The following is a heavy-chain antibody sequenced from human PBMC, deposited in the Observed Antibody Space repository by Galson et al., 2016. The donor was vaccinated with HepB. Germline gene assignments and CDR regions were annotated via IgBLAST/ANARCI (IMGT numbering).Heavy chain of an antibody. V-gene: IGHV1-18*01. CDR2: TNTYDGKA. J-gene: IGHJ5*02. CDR1: GHTFSSYG. D-gene: IGHD1-1*01. CDR3: ATAVLYTGWFDP. Sequence: GAEVKKPGASVTVSCKTSGHTFSSYGVTWVRQAPGQGLQWMGWTNTYDGKAKYAQRFQGRITMTIDTSTDTTSLELRSLRSDDTAVYYCATAVLYTGWFDPWGQGTLVIVSS.